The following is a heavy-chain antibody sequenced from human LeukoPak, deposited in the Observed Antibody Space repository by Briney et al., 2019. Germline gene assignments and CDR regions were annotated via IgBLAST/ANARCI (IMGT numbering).Heavy chain of an antibody. Sequence: GGSLRLSCAASGFIFSNYGFHWVRQAPGKGLEWVALIWSDGSKKYYTDSVKGRFTISRDDSNNTLFLQMNSLRAEDMAVYYCARDIGTWPNSLFDYWGQGNLVTVSS. CDR2: IWSDGSKK. V-gene: IGHV3-33*01. CDR3: ARDIGTWPNSLFDY. J-gene: IGHJ4*02. CDR1: GFIFSNYG. D-gene: IGHD4-23*01.